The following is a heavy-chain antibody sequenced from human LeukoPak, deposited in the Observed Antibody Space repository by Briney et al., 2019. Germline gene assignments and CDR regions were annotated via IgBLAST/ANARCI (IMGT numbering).Heavy chain of an antibody. V-gene: IGHV1-69*13. Sequence: SVKVSCKASGYTFTSYGISWVRQAPGQGLEWLGGIIPIFGTANYAQKFQGRVTITADESTSTAYMELSSLRSEDTAVYYCASDPCSSTSRPAEYFQHWGQGTLVTVSS. CDR1: GYTFTSYG. D-gene: IGHD2-2*01. J-gene: IGHJ1*01. CDR3: ASDPCSSTSRPAEYFQH. CDR2: IIPIFGTA.